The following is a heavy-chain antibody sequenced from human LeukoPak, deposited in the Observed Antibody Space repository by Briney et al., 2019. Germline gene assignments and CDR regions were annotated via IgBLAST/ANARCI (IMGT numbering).Heavy chain of an antibody. D-gene: IGHD1-14*01. CDR1: GFTFSSYV. V-gene: IGHV3-23*01. CDR2: ISGSGGST. J-gene: IGHJ4*02. CDR3: AKNGVYRNLFDY. Sequence: GGSLRLSCAASGFTFSSYVMSWVRQAPGKGLEWVSAISGSGGSTYYADSVKGRFTISRDNSKNTLYLQMNSLRAEDTAVYYCAKNGVYRNLFDYWGQGTLVTVSS.